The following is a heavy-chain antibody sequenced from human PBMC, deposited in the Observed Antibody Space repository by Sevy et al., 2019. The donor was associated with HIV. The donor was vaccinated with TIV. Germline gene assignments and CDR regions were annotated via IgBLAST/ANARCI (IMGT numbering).Heavy chain of an antibody. V-gene: IGHV3-23*01. CDR1: GFTFSSYA. CDR3: AKDISYGSESYYKSPQFDY. D-gene: IGHD3-10*01. Sequence: GGSLRLSCAASGFTFSSYAMSWVRQAPGKGLEWVSAISGSGGSTYYADSVKGRFTISRDNSKNTLYLQMNSLRAEDTAVYYCAKDISYGSESYYKSPQFDYWGQGTLVTVSS. J-gene: IGHJ4*02. CDR2: ISGSGGST.